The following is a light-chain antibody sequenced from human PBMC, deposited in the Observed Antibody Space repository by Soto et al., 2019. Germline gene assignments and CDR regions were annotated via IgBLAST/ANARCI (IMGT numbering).Light chain of an antibody. CDR2: LEGSGSY. Sequence: QLVLTQSSSASASLGSSVKLTCTLSSGHSSYIIAWHQQQPGKAPRYLMKLEGSGSYNKGSGVPDRFSGSSSGADRYLTISNLQSEDGADYYCETWDSNTRVFGGGTKLTVL. V-gene: IGLV4-60*03. CDR1: SGHSSYI. J-gene: IGLJ3*02. CDR3: ETWDSNTRV.